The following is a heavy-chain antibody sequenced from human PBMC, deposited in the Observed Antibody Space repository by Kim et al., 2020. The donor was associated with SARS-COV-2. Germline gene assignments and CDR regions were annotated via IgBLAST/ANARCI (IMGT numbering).Heavy chain of an antibody. CDR3: ARGTYYDILTGYFLFDY. D-gene: IGHD3-9*01. J-gene: IGHJ4*02. V-gene: IGHV3-21*01. Sequence: VKGRFTISRDNAKNSLYLQMNSLRAEDTAVYYCARGTYYDILTGYFLFDYWGQGTLVTVSS.